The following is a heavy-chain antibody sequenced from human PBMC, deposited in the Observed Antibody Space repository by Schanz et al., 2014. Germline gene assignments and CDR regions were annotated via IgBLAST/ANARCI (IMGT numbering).Heavy chain of an antibody. CDR1: GGTFSSST. J-gene: IGHJ6*02. CDR3: AKVDRTRYYAMDV. CDR2: IIPILGIT. V-gene: IGHV1-69*02. Sequence: QVQLVQSGAEVKKPGSSVKVSCKASGGTFSSSTLTWVRQAPGQGLEWMGRIIPILGITNVAQTFQDRVTITADKSTSTAYMEVSGLRSEDTAVYYCAKVDRTRYYAMDVWGQGTTVTVS. D-gene: IGHD3-9*01.